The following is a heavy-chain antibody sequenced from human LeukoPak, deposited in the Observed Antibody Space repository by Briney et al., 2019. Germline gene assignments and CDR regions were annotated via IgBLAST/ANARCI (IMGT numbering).Heavy chain of an antibody. CDR2: IKSKTDGGTT. J-gene: IGHJ4*02. V-gene: IGHV3-15*01. CDR3: ATGQQLVPDY. CDR1: GFTFTSAW. Sequence: KSGGTLRLSCAASGFTFTSAWMTWVRQAPGKGLEWVGRIKSKTDGGTTDYAAPVKGRITISRDDSKNALYLQMNGLKTEDTAVNYCATGQQLVPDYWGQGTLVTVSS. D-gene: IGHD6-6*01.